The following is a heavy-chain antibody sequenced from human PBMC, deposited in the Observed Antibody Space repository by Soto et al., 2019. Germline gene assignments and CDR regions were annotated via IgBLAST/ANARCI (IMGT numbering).Heavy chain of an antibody. Sequence: SETLSLTCTVSGGPISSGGFYWSWIRQHPGKGLEWIGYIYYSGSTNYNPSLKSRVTISVDTSKNQFSLKLSSVTAADTAVYYCARRGGSSGWYDAFDIWGQGTMVTVSS. V-gene: IGHV4-61*08. J-gene: IGHJ3*02. CDR1: GGPISSGGFY. CDR2: IYYSGST. D-gene: IGHD6-19*01. CDR3: ARRGGSSGWYDAFDI.